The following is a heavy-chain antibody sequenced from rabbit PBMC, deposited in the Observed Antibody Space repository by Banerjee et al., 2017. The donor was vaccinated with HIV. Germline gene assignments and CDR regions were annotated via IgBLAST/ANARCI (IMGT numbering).Heavy chain of an antibody. CDR2: MDPIFGVT. J-gene: IGHJ4*01. CDR3: VRSCASSSSYYSPNYFDL. CDR1: GSDFRTYG. V-gene: IGHV1S7*01. Sequence: QQLEESGGGLVKPGGSLKLSCKASGSDFRTYGGSWVRQAPGKGLEWIGYMDPIFGVTYYASWVNGRFTISSHSAQNTLYLQLNSLTAADTATYFCVRSCASSSSYYSPNYFDLWGPGTLVTVS. D-gene: IGHD1-1*01.